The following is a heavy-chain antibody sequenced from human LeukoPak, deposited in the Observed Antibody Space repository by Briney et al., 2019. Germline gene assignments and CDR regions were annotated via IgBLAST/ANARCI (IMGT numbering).Heavy chain of an antibody. D-gene: IGHD3-22*01. CDR3: TVVLISGRWFDP. CDR1: EYTFTGYF. Sequence: ASVKVSCKASEYTFTGYFIHWVRQAPGQGLEWMGWINPNSGGTFYQQSFQGRVTMTRDTPISTAYMELSRLTSDDTAVYYCTVVLISGRWFDPWGQGTLVTVSS. V-gene: IGHV1-2*02. CDR2: INPNSGGT. J-gene: IGHJ5*02.